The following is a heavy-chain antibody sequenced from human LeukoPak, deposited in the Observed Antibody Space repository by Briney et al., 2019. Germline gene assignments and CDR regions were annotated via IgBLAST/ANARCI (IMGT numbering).Heavy chain of an antibody. CDR2: ISAYNGNT. V-gene: IGHV1-18*04. D-gene: IGHD2-2*01. CDR3: ASCSTSCYDAFDI. CDR1: GYTFTSYG. J-gene: IGHJ3*02. Sequence: GASVNVSCKASGYTFTSYGISWVRQAPGQGLEWMGWISAYNGNTNYAQKLQGRVTMTTDTSTSTAYMELRSLRSDDTAVYYCASCSTSCYDAFDIWGQGTMVTVSS.